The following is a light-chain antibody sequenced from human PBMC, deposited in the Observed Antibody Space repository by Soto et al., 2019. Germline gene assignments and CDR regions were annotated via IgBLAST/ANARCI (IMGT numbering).Light chain of an antibody. J-gene: IGKJ4*01. CDR1: QSVSNNF. CDR3: QQYANLPLT. V-gene: IGKV3-20*01. Sequence: EIVLTQSPGTLSLSPGEGATLSCRASQSVSNNFLAWYQQKPGQAPRLLIYGASSRATAIPDRFTGSGSGTDFLLTISRLEPEEFAVFYCQQYANLPLTFGGGNKVEIK. CDR2: GAS.